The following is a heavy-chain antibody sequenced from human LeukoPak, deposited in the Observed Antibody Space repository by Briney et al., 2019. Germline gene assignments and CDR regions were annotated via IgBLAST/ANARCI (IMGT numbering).Heavy chain of an antibody. V-gene: IGHV1-2*06. D-gene: IGHD3-22*01. CDR3: ATGRSNNGYYHFDF. CDR2: INPNSGGA. J-gene: IGHJ4*02. Sequence: ASVKVSCKASGYPFINYYIHWVRQAPGQGLEWMGRINPNSGGANYAQMSRGRVIMTADTSINTAYMELTWLTSADTALYYCATGRSNNGYYHFDFWGQGTLVTVSS. CDR1: GYPFINYY.